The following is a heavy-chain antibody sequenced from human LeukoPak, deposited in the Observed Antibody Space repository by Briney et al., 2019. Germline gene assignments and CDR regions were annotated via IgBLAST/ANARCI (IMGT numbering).Heavy chain of an antibody. V-gene: IGHV3-30-3*01. D-gene: IGHD3-3*01. CDR2: ISYDGSNK. CDR3: AKVDFSY. J-gene: IGHJ4*02. Sequence: GRSLRLSCAASGFTFSSYAMHWVRQAPGKGLEWVAVISYDGSNKYYADSVKGRFTISRDNSKNTLYLQMNSLRAEDTAVYYCAKVDFSYWGQGTLVTVSS. CDR1: GFTFSSYA.